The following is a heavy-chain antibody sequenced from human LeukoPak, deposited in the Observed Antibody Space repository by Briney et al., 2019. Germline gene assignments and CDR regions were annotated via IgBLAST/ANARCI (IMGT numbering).Heavy chain of an antibody. CDR1: GGSFSGYY. CDR3: ARQTFGGVRTSRTPLRWFDP. V-gene: IGHV4-34*01. CDR2: INHSGST. D-gene: IGHD3-16*01. J-gene: IGHJ5*02. Sequence: PSETLSLTCAVYGGSFSGYYWSWIRQPPGKGLEWIGEINHSGSTNYNPSLKSRVTISVDTSKNQFSLKLSSVTAADTAVYYCARQTFGGVRTSRTPLRWFDPWGQGTLVTVSS.